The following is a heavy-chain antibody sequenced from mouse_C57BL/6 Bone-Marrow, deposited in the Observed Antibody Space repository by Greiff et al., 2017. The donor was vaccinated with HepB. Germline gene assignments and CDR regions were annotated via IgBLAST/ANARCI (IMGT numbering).Heavy chain of an antibody. CDR3: ARHRLYDYGYAMDY. CDR1: GFTFSSYT. J-gene: IGHJ4*01. Sequence: EVQGVESGGGLVKPGGSLKLSCAASGFTFSSYTMSWVRQTPEKRLEWVATISGGGGNTYYPDSVKGRFTISRDNAKNTLYLQMSSLRSEDTALYYCARHRLYDYGYAMDYWGQGTSVTVSS. CDR2: ISGGGGNT. D-gene: IGHD2-4*01. V-gene: IGHV5-9*01.